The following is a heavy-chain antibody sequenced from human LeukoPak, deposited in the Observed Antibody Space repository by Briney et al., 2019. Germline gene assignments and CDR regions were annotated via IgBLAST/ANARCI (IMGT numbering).Heavy chain of an antibody. CDR2: LHHSGST. Sequence: SETLSLTCTVSGYSISSGHYWGWIRQPPGKGLEWIGSLHHSGSTYYNASLKSRVSISGDTSKNQFSLRLSSVTAADTAMYYCARGYGVNPHYMDVWGKGTTVTVSS. V-gene: IGHV4-38-2*02. J-gene: IGHJ6*03. CDR3: ARGYGVNPHYMDV. CDR1: GYSISSGHY. D-gene: IGHD4/OR15-4a*01.